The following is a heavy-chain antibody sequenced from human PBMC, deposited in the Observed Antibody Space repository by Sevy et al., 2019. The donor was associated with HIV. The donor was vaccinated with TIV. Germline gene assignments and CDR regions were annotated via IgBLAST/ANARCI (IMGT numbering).Heavy chain of an antibody. J-gene: IGHJ5*02. CDR1: GFTFSSYS. CDR2: ISSSSSYI. V-gene: IGHV3-21*01. CDR3: ARDSLSSSWYGVLDP. D-gene: IGHD6-13*01. Sequence: GGSLRRSCAASGFTFSSYSMNWVRQAPGKGLEWVSSISSSSSYIYYAASVKGRFTISRDNAKNSLYLQMNSLRAEDTAVYYCARDSLSSSWYGVLDPWGQGTLFTVSS.